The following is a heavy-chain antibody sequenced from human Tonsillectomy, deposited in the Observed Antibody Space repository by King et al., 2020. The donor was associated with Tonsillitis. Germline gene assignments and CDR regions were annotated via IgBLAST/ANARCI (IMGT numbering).Heavy chain of an antibody. Sequence: DVQLVESGGGLIKPGGSLRLSCAASGFTFNNARMSWVRQAPGKGLEWVGRIETNTDGGTTAYAAPVKGRFTISRDDSKNTLHLQMNSLKIEDTAVYYCTTDPGITVFGVVRDYWGQGTLVTVSS. CDR3: TTDPGITVFGVVRDY. D-gene: IGHD3-3*01. V-gene: IGHV3-15*04. CDR1: GFTFNNAR. CDR2: IETNTDGGTT. J-gene: IGHJ4*02.